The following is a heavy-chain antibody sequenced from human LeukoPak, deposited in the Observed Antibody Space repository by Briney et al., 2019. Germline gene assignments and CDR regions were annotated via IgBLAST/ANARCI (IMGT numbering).Heavy chain of an antibody. CDR3: ARDVGGWYDY. V-gene: IGHV4-59*01. J-gene: IGHJ4*02. CDR1: GGSISSYY. D-gene: IGHD6-19*01. CDR2: IYYSGST. Sequence: SETLSLTCTVSGGSISSYYWSWIRQPPGKGLVWIGYIYYSGSTNYNPSLKSRVTISVDTSKNQFSLKLSSVTAADTAVYYCARDVGGWYDYWGQGTLVTVSS.